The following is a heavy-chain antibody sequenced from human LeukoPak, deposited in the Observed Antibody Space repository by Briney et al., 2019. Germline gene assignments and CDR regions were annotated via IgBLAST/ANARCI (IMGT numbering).Heavy chain of an antibody. CDR3: ARSPRGPFDY. V-gene: IGHV3-66*01. Sequence: GGSLRLSCAASEFSVGSNYMTWVRQAPGKGLEWVSLIYSGGSTYYADSVKGRFTISRDNSKNTLYLQMNSLRAEDTAVYYCARSPRGPFDYRGQGTLVTVSS. CDR2: IYSGGST. D-gene: IGHD3-10*01. J-gene: IGHJ4*02. CDR1: EFSVGSNY.